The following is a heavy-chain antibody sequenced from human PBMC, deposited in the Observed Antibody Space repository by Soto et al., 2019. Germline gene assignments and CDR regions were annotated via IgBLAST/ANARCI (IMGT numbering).Heavy chain of an antibody. CDR3: ARGLRYFDWLLPLYYFDY. J-gene: IGHJ4*02. V-gene: IGHV4-34*01. CDR2: INHSGST. CDR1: GGSFSGYY. D-gene: IGHD3-9*01. Sequence: QVQLQQWGAGLLKPSETLSLTCAVYGGSFSGYYWSWIRQPPGKGLEWIGEINHSGSTNYNPSLKSRVTISVDTSQNQFSLKLSSVTAADTAVYYCARGLRYFDWLLPLYYFDYWGQGTLVTVSS.